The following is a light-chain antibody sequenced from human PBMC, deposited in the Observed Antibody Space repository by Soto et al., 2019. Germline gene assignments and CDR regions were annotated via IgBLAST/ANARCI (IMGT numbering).Light chain of an antibody. V-gene: IGLV2-14*01. CDR1: SSDVGGYPY. CDR3: ISYTTSSTSV. CDR2: EVS. Sequence: QSALTQPASVSGSPGQSITISCTETSSDVGGYPYVSWYQQHPGKAPKLMIYEVSKRPSGVSNRFFGSKSGNTASLTISGLQPEDEADYYCISYTTSSTSVFGTGTKVTVL. J-gene: IGLJ1*01.